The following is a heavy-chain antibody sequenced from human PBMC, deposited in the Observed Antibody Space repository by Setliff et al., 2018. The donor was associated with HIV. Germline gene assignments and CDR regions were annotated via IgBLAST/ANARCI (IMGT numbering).Heavy chain of an antibody. D-gene: IGHD5-12*01. CDR1: GFTFSNYK. J-gene: IGHJ6*02. V-gene: IGHV3-48*03. Sequence: GGSLRLSCAASGFTFSNYKMNWVRQAPGKGLEWVSYINDRGTTMYYTDSVKGRFTISRDNAKNSLYLQMSRVRVEDTAIYYCARGAGYENRRYYNYGMDVWGQGTTVTVSS. CDR3: ARGAGYENRRYYNYGMDV. CDR2: INDRGTTM.